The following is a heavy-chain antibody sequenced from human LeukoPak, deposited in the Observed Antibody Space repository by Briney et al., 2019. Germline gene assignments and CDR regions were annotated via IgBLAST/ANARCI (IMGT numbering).Heavy chain of an antibody. CDR3: ATRETGSYYYYMDV. V-gene: IGHV4-4*07. CDR1: GGSISSYY. J-gene: IGHJ6*03. Sequence: SETLSLTCTVSGGSISSYYWSWIRQPAGKGLEWIGRIYTSESTNYNPSLKSRVTMSVDTSKNQFSLKLSSVTAADTAVYYCATRETGSYYYYMDVWGKGTTVTVSS. CDR2: IYTSEST. D-gene: IGHD1-1*01.